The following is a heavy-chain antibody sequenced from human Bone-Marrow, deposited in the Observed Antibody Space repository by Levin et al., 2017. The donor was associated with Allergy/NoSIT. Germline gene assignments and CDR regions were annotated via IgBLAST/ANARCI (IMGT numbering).Heavy chain of an antibody. D-gene: IGHD4-11*01. Sequence: GGSLRLSCAASGFNFGLYGLHWVRRAPGRGLEWVALVSHDGKTQHYADSVKGRFSISRDNSKNTLFLQMDSLRVEDTAVYYCAKLTFTDYTSSDYWGQGTLVTVSS. CDR2: VSHDGKTQ. J-gene: IGHJ4*02. V-gene: IGHV3-30*18. CDR1: GFNFGLYG. CDR3: AKLTFTDYTSSDY.